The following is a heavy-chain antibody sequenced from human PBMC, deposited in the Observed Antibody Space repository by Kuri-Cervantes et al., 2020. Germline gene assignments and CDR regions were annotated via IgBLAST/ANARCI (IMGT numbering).Heavy chain of an antibody. CDR2: IYSGGST. Sequence: GGSLRLSCAASGFTVGSNYMSWVRQAPGKGLEWVSVIYSGGSTYYADSVKGRFTISRDNAKNSLYLQMNSLRSDDTAVYYCATSPMDRSGYYPDYWGQGTLVTVSS. CDR3: ATSPMDRSGYYPDY. J-gene: IGHJ4*02. D-gene: IGHD3-22*01. CDR1: GFTVGSNY. V-gene: IGHV3-53*05.